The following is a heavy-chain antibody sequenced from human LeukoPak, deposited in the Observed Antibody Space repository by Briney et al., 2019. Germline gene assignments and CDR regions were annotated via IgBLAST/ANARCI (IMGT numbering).Heavy chain of an antibody. V-gene: IGHV4-39*07. CDR3: ARDHSSSWYPVLGWFDP. Sequence: SETLSLTCTVSGGSISSSSYYWGWIRQPPGKGLEWIGSIYYSGSTYYNPSLKSRVTISVDTSKNQFSLKLSSVTAADTAVYYCARDHSSSWYPVLGWFDPWGQGTLVTVSS. CDR2: IYYSGST. D-gene: IGHD6-13*01. J-gene: IGHJ5*02. CDR1: GGSISSSSYY.